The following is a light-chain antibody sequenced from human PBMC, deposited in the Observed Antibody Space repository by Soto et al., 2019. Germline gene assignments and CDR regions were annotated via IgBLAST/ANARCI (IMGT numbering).Light chain of an antibody. J-gene: IGKJ1*01. V-gene: IGKV3-20*01. CDR1: QSVSSSY. Sequence: EIVLTQSPGTLSLSPGERATLSCRASQSVSSSYLAWYQQKPGQAPRLLIYGASSRATGIPDRFSGSGSGTDFTLTISRLEPEDCAVYYCQQYGSSPPTFGQGTKVEIK. CDR2: GAS. CDR3: QQYGSSPPT.